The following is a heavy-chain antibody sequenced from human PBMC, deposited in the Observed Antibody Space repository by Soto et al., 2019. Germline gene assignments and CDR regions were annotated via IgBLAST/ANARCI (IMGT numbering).Heavy chain of an antibody. V-gene: IGHV3-11*01. CDR1: GFTFSDYY. Sequence: GGSLRLSCAASGFTFSDYYMSWIRQAPGKGLEWVSYISSSGSTIYYADSVKGRFTISRDNAKNSLYLQMNSLRAEDTAVYYCAIAMVRGVICDYWGQGTLVTVSS. CDR3: AIAMVRGVICDY. CDR2: ISSSGSTI. D-gene: IGHD3-10*01. J-gene: IGHJ4*02.